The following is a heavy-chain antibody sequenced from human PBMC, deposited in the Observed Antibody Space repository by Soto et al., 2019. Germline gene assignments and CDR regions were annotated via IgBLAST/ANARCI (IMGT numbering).Heavy chain of an antibody. CDR1: VFTFSSYG. D-gene: IGHD5-18*01. V-gene: IGHV3-33*01. Sequence: GWSLRLSCSASVFTFSSYGMHWCRQAPGKGLEWVAVIWYDGSNKYYADSVKGRFTISRDNSKNTLYLQMNSLRAEDTAVYYCARMDTAMVTGYYFDYWGQGTLVTVSS. J-gene: IGHJ4*02. CDR2: IWYDGSNK. CDR3: ARMDTAMVTGYYFDY.